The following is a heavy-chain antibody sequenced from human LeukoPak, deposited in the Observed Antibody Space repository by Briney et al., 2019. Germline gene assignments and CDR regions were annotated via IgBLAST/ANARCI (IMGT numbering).Heavy chain of an antibody. CDR2: ISGSGGST. CDR3: AKDRVVVTAISYFDL. V-gene: IGHV3-23*01. J-gene: IGHJ2*01. D-gene: IGHD2-21*02. CDR1: GFTFSSYG. Sequence: GGSLRLSCAASGFTFSSYGMSWVRQAPGKGLEWVSAISGSGGSTYYADSVKGRFTISRDNSKNTLYLQMNSLRAEDTAVYYCAKDRVVVTAISYFDLWGRGTLVTVSS.